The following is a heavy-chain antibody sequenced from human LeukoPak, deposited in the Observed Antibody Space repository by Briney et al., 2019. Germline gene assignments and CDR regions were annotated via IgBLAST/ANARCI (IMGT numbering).Heavy chain of an antibody. CDR3: ARDLARGWFDP. V-gene: IGHV4-61*02. D-gene: IGHD3-16*01. CDR1: GGPISSGSYY. Sequence: PSQTLSLTCTVSGGPISSGSYYWSWIRQPAGKGLEWIGRIYTSGSTNYNPSLKSRVTISVDTSKNQFSLKLSSVTAADTAVYYCARDLARGWFDPWGQGTLVTVSS. J-gene: IGHJ5*02. CDR2: IYTSGST.